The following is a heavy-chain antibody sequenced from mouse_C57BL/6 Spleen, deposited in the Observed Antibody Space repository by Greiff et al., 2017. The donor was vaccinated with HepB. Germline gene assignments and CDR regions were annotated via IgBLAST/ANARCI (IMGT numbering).Heavy chain of an antibody. CDR1: GYTFTDYY. D-gene: IGHD2-5*01. CDR3: ARRTYYSNVDY. Sequence: EVQLQQSGPVLVKPGASVKMSCKASGYTFTDYYMNWVKQSHGKSLEWIGVINPYNGGTSYNQKFKGKATLTVDKSSSTAYMELNSLTSEDSAVYYCARRTYYSNVDYWGQGTTLTVSS. J-gene: IGHJ2*01. V-gene: IGHV1-19*01. CDR2: INPYNGGT.